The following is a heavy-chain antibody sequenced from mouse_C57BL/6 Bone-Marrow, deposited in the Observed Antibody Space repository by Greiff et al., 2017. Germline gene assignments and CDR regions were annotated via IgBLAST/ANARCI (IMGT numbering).Heavy chain of an antibody. V-gene: IGHV1-26*01. Sequence: EVQLQQSGPELVKPGASVKISCKASGYTFTDYYMNWVKQSHGKSLEWIGDINPNNGGTSYNQKFKGKATLTVDKSSSTAYMELRSLTSEDSAVYYCARKGTVVSYWYFDVWGTGTTVTVSS. CDR1: GYTFTDYY. CDR3: ARKGTVVSYWYFDV. D-gene: IGHD1-1*01. CDR2: INPNNGGT. J-gene: IGHJ1*03.